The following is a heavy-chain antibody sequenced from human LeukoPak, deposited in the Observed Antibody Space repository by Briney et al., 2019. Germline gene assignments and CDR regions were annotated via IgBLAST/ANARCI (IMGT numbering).Heavy chain of an antibody. J-gene: IGHJ3*02. CDR1: GGSISSGGYS. V-gene: IGHV4-30-2*01. CDR3: ARGESSSPEKAFDI. CDR2: IYHSGST. Sequence: PSETLSLTCAVSGGSISSGGYSWSWIRQPPGKGLEWIGYIYHSGSTYYNPSLKSRVTISVDRSKNQFSLKLSSVTAADTAVYYCARGESSSPEKAFDIWGQGTMVTGSS. D-gene: IGHD6-6*01.